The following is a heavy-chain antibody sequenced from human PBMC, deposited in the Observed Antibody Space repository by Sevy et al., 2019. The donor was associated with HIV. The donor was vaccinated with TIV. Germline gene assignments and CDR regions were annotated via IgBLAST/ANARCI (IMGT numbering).Heavy chain of an antibody. CDR3: VRAIAADGSF. V-gene: IGHV3-7*01. J-gene: IGHJ4*02. D-gene: IGHD6-13*01. Sequence: GGSLRLSCVASGFTLNSYWMSWVRQAPGKGLEWVAKIKQDGSVKYYVDSVKGRFTISRDNARNLLYLQMNSLRVEDTAVYYCVRAIAADGSFWGQGTLVTVSS. CDR2: IKQDGSVK. CDR1: GFTLNSYW.